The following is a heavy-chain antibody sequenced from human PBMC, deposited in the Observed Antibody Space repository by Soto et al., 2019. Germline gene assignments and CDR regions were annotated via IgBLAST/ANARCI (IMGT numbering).Heavy chain of an antibody. J-gene: IGHJ4*02. CDR1: GYTFTSYG. D-gene: IGHD2-15*01. V-gene: IGHV1-18*01. Sequence: QVQLVQSGAEVKKPGASVKVSCKASGYTFTSYGISWVRQAPGQGLEWMGWISAYNGNTNYAQKLQGRVTMTTDTSTSTAYMELRGLRSDDTAVYYCARSDCSVGSCYSYFFDYWGQGTLVTVSS. CDR2: ISAYNGNT. CDR3: ARSDCSVGSCYSYFFDY.